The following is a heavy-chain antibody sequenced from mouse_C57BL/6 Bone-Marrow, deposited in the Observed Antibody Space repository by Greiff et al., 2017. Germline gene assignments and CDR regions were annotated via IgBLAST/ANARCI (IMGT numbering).Heavy chain of an antibody. CDR2: INPRNGGT. D-gene: IGHD1-1*01. CDR1: GYTFTSYW. J-gene: IGHJ1*03. Sequence: VQLQQSGTELVKPGASVKLSCKASGYTFTSYWMHWVKQRPGQGLEWIGNINPRNGGTNYNEKFKSKATLTVDKSSSTAYMQLSSLTSEDSAVYYCARGDYSRGYFDVWVTGTTVTVSS. CDR3: ARGDYSRGYFDV. V-gene: IGHV1-53*01.